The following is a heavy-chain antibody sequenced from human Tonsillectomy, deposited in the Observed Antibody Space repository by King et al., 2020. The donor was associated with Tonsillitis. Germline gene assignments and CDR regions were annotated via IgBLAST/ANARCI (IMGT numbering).Heavy chain of an antibody. CDR3: AKGIGGSYLDPFDY. V-gene: IGHV3-23*04. CDR2: ISASGAST. Sequence: VQLVESGGGLVEPGGSLTLSSAASGFNFNSYAMSWVRQAPGKGLEWVSGISASGASTYYADSVKGRFTISRDNPKNTLYLQMNSLRAEDTAVYYCAKGIGGSYLDPFDYWGQGTVVTVSS. D-gene: IGHD1-26*01. CDR1: GFNFNSYA. J-gene: IGHJ4*02.